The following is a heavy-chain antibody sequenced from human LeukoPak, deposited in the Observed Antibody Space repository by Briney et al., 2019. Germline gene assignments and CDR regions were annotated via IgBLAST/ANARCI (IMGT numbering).Heavy chain of an antibody. V-gene: IGHV4-34*01. CDR2: INHSGST. CDR1: GGSISGYY. Sequence: SETLSLTCAVYGGSISGYYRSWIRQPPGKGQEWIGEINHSGSTNSNPSLTSRVTISVDTSKSQFSLKLSSVTAADTAVYYCARGQVKQQLLPRTGSRDYYYYMDGWGKGTTVTVSS. D-gene: IGHD6-13*01. CDR3: ARGQVKQQLLPRTGSRDYYYYMDG. J-gene: IGHJ6*03.